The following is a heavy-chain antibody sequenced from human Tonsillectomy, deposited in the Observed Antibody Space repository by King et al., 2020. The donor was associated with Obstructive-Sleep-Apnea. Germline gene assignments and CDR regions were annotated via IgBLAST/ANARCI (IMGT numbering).Heavy chain of an antibody. J-gene: IGHJ4*02. Sequence: VQLVESGGGLVKPGGSLRLSCAASGFTFSSYSMNWVRQAPGKGLEWVSSISCSRSYIYYADSVKGRFTIARDNAKNSLYLQMNSLRAEDTAVYYCARDQFYEIGAGWGQGTLVTVSS. CDR1: GFTFSSYS. V-gene: IGHV3-21*01. CDR2: ISCSRSYI. CDR3: ARDQFYEIGAG. D-gene: IGHD3-9*01.